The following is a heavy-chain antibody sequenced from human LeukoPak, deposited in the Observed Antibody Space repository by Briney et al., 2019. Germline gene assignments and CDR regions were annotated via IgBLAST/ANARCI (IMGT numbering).Heavy chain of an antibody. D-gene: IGHD4-17*01. CDR1: GFNLRASA. CDR2: ISYDANNK. V-gene: IGHV3-30-3*01. J-gene: IGHJ3*02. CDR3: ARSVTDYGDNGDAFDI. Sequence: GGSLRLSCAASGFNLRASAMYWVRQAPGKGLEWVAAISYDANNKDFADSVKGRFTISRDNSKNTLYLQMNSLRVEDTAVYYCARSVTDYGDNGDAFDIWGQGTMVTVSS.